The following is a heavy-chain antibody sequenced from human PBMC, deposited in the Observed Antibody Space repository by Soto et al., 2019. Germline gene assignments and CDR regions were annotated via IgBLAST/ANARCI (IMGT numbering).Heavy chain of an antibody. CDR2: TYYRSKWYS. CDR1: GDSVSSNSAA. V-gene: IGHV6-1*01. J-gene: IGHJ4*02. CDR3: ARGRHSTSSETVSTAPFNY. Sequence: SQTLSLTCAISGDSVSSNSAAWNWIRQSPSRGLERLGRTYYRSKWYSEYAVSVKSRITINPDTSKNQFSLQLKSVTPEDTAVYYCARGRHSTSSETVSTAPFNYWGQGTLVTVSS. D-gene: IGHD2-21*01.